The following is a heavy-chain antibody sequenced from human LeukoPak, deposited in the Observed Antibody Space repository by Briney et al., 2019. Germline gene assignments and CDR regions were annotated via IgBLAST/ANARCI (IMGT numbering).Heavy chain of an antibody. CDR1: GFIFNNYA. Sequence: GGSLRLSCAASGFIFNNYAMSWVRQAPGKGLEWVAFIRYDGSNKYYADSVKGRFTISRDNAKNSLYLQMNSLRAEDTAVYYCARDPASGSPIYYYYYYMDVWGKGTTVTVSS. J-gene: IGHJ6*03. V-gene: IGHV3-30*02. D-gene: IGHD5-12*01. CDR3: ARDPASGSPIYYYYYYMDV. CDR2: IRYDGSNK.